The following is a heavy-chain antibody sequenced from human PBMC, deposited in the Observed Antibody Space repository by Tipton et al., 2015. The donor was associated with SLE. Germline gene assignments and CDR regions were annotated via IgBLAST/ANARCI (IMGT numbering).Heavy chain of an antibody. Sequence: TLSLTCTVSYGSISGYYWSWIRQPPGKGLEWIGYIYYSGSTNYNPSLKSRVTISVDTSKNRFSLKLSSVTAADTAVYYCARDRRADVWGQGTTVTVSS. J-gene: IGHJ6*02. V-gene: IGHV4-59*01. CDR3: ARDRRADV. CDR2: IYYSGST. CDR1: YGSISGYY.